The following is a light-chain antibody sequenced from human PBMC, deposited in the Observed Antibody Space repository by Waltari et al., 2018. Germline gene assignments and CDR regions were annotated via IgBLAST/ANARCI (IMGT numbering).Light chain of an antibody. V-gene: IGKV4-1*01. CDR2: WAS. CDR1: QSLLYSSNNKNY. CDR3: QQYFDTLGEST. Sequence: DIVMTPSPDSLAVSLGERATINCKSSQSLLYSSNNKNYLAWYQQKPGQSPKLLISWASTRQSGVPDRFRGSGSGTDFTLTISSLQAADVAVYYCQQYFDTLGESTFGQGTKLEIK. J-gene: IGKJ2*01.